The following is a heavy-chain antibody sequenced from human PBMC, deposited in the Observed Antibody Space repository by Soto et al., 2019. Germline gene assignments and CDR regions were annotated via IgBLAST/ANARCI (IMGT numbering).Heavy chain of an antibody. CDR1: GFSLSTSGVG. CDR3: AHRDNSYSSTWYGTYFDY. Sequence: QITLKESGPTLVKPTQTLTLTCSFSGFSLSTSGVGVGWIRQPPGKALEWLALIYWDDDKRYSPSLNSRLTTTKDTSKHHVLLTMTTIDPVDTATYYCAHRDNSYSSTWYGTYFDYWGQGTLVTVSS. D-gene: IGHD6-13*01. CDR2: IYWDDDK. V-gene: IGHV2-5*02. J-gene: IGHJ4*02.